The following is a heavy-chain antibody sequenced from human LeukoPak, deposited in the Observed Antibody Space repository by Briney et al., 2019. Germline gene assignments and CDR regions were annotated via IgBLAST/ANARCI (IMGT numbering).Heavy chain of an antibody. D-gene: IGHD1-26*01. J-gene: IGHJ6*03. CDR3: ARDPYSGNYGTYYYYYMDV. CDR2: ITSSGTYT. V-gene: IGHV3-21*01. CDR1: GFTFGDYA. Sequence: GGSLRLSCTASGFTFGDYAMSWVRQAPGKAMEWVSSITSSGTYTFYADSVKGRFTISRDNAKNSLYLQMGSLGPEDTAVYYCARDPYSGNYGTYYYYYMDVWGKGTTVTISS.